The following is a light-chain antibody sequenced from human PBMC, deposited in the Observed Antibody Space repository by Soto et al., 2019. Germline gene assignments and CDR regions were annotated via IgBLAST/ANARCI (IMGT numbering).Light chain of an antibody. CDR1: SSNIGSNT. V-gene: IGLV1-44*01. CDR2: SNN. Sequence: QSVLTQPPSASGTPGQRVTISCSGSSSNIGSNTVNWYQQLPGTAPKLLIYSNNQRPSGVPDRFSGSKSGTSASLAISGLQSEDEADYYCAAWDVSLHGSKYVFGTGTKVPV. J-gene: IGLJ1*01. CDR3: AAWDVSLHGSKYV.